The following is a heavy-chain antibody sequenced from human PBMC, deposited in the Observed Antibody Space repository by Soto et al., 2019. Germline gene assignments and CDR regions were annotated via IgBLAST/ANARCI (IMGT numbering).Heavy chain of an antibody. V-gene: IGHV3-30*03. J-gene: IGHJ4*02. D-gene: IGHD3-10*01. Sequence: QAQLVDSGGGVVQPGRSLRLSCAAFGFNFDNYAMHWFRQAPGKGLEWVAVLSYDGSRHYYGDSVKGRFTIFRDNSKKTLHHQMDNLRPEDTAIYYCATGYYYHHMTYWGQGTLVTVSS. CDR2: LSYDGSRH. CDR3: ATGYYYHHMTY. CDR1: GFNFDNYA.